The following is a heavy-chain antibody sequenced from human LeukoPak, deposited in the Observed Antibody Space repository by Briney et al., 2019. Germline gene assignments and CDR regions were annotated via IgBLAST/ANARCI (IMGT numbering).Heavy chain of an antibody. CDR3: ARDWDWGSFDY. J-gene: IGHJ4*02. CDR1: GFTFSSYE. V-gene: IGHV3-48*03. Sequence: GGSLRLSCAASGFTFSSYEMNWVRQAPGKGLEWVSYISSSGCTIYYADSVKGRFTISRDNAKNSLYLQMNSLRAEDTAVYYCARDWDWGSFDYWGQGTLVTVSS. CDR2: ISSSGCTI. D-gene: IGHD3/OR15-3a*01.